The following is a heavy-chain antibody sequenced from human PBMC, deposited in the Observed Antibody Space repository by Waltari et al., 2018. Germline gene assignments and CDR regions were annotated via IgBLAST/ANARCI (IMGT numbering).Heavy chain of an antibody. CDR1: GFTLGNYG. V-gene: IGHV3-33*05. Sequence: QVHVVESGGGVVQPGGSLRLSCAASGFTLGNYGMHWVRQAPGKGREWVAVIPYDGSIKNYAASVKGRFTISRENSKNTLYLEMKSLRAEDTAVYYCAREYSRICFHALDGWGQGTAVTVSS. J-gene: IGHJ6*02. CDR3: AREYSRICFHALDG. CDR2: IPYDGSIK. D-gene: IGHD6-13*01.